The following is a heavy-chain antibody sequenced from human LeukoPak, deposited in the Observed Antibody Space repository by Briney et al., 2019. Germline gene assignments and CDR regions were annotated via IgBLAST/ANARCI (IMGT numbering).Heavy chain of an antibody. J-gene: IGHJ4*02. V-gene: IGHV3-74*01. CDR2: INSDGSTT. CDR3: AREAPAGTEGDY. CDR1: GFIFSSYW. Sequence: GGSLRLSCAGSGFIFSSYWMHWVRQAPGKGLVWVSRINSDGSTTSYADSVKGRFTISRDNAKNTLYLQMNSLRAEDTAVYYCAREAPAGTEGDYWGQGTPVTVSS. D-gene: IGHD6-13*01.